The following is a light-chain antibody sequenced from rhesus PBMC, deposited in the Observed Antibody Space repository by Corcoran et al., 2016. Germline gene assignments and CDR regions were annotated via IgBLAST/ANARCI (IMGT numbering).Light chain of an antibody. CDR2: SAY. CDR1: QSVGST. V-gene: IGKV3-40*03. Sequence: ETVMMQSPATLSLSPGERATLSCRASQSVGSTLAWYQQKPGQAPKLLVHSAYFRSTGIPDRFSGSGSRTEFTLTISSLEPEDVGVYHCQQYNDLLPTFGPGTKLDIK. J-gene: IGKJ3*01. CDR3: QQYNDLLPT.